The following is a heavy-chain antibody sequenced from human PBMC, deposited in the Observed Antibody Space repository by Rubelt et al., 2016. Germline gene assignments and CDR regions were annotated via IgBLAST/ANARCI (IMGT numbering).Heavy chain of an antibody. V-gene: IGHV3-30*04. J-gene: IGHJ4*02. CDR1: GFTFSSYA. CDR2: IWYDGSDK. CDR3: ARSSYSSGWYANY. D-gene: IGHD6-19*01. Sequence: GSLRLSCAASGFTFSSYAMHWVRQAPGKGLEWVAVIWYDGSDKYYTDSVKGRFTISRDNSKDTLFLQMSSLRVEDTAMYYCARSSYSSGWYANYWGQGTLVTVSS.